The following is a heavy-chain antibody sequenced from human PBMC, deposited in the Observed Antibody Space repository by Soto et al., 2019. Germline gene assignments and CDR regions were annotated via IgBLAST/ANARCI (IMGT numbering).Heavy chain of an antibody. CDR2: IYYSGST. D-gene: IGHD2-2*01. V-gene: IGHV4-30-2*01. Sequence: SETLSLTCAVSGGSISSGGYSWSWIRQPPGKGLEWIGYIYYSGSTYYNPSLKSRVTMSVDTSKNQFSLKLSSVTAVDTAVYYCARTGDCSSTSCYAFYYYGMDVWGQGTTVTVSS. CDR3: ARTGDCSSTSCYAFYYYGMDV. CDR1: GGSISSGGYS. J-gene: IGHJ6*02.